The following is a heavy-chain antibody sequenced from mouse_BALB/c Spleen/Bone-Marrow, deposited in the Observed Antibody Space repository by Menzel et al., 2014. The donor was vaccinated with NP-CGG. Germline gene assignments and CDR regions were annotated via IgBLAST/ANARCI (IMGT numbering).Heavy chain of an antibody. Sequence: VQLKESGAELVKPGASVKLSCTASGFNIKGTYMHWVKQRPEQGLEWIGRIDPANGNTKYDPKFPGKAPITADTSSTPAYLQLSSLTSEDTGVYYCANYYYGSSLFAYWGQGTLVTVSA. D-gene: IGHD1-1*01. J-gene: IGHJ3*01. CDR1: GFNIKGTY. V-gene: IGHV14-3*02. CDR3: ANYYYGSSLFAY. CDR2: IDPANGNT.